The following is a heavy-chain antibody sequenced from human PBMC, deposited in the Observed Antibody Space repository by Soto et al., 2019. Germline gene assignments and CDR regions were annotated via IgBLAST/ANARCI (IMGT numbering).Heavy chain of an antibody. Sequence: SETLSLTCTVSGGSISSSSYYWGWIRQPPGKGLEWIGEIYHSGSTNYNPSLKSRVTISVDKSKNQFSLKLSSVTAADTAVYYCARYYGSGTDAFDIWGQGTMVTVSS. V-gene: IGHV4-39*07. D-gene: IGHD3-10*01. CDR1: GGSISSSSYY. J-gene: IGHJ3*02. CDR3: ARYYGSGTDAFDI. CDR2: IYHSGST.